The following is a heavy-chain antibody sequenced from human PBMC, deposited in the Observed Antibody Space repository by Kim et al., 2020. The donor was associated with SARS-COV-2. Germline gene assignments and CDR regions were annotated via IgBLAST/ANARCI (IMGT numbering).Heavy chain of an antibody. CDR1: GFTFSSYW. Sequence: GGSLRLSCAASGFTFSSYWMHWVRQAPGKGLVWLSRITSDGSGTKYADSVKGRSTISRDNAKNTLYLQMNSLRAEDTAVYYCARGSANVFDNWGQGTMVTVSS. D-gene: IGHD2-15*01. J-gene: IGHJ3*02. V-gene: IGHV3-74*01. CDR3: ARGSANVFDN. CDR2: ITSDGSGT.